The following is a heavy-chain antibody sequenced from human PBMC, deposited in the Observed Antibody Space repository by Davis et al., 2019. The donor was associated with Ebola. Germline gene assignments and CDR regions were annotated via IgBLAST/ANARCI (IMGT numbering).Heavy chain of an antibody. CDR2: IYYSGST. V-gene: IGHV4-59*01. D-gene: IGHD2-2*01. Sequence: MPGGSLRLSCTVSGGSISSYYWSWIRQPPGKGLEWIGYIYYSGSTHYNPSLKSRVTISVDTSKNKFSLKLSSVTAADTAVYYCAREAGIVVVPAAQRSYYGMDVLGKGTTVTVSS. CDR1: GGSISSYY. J-gene: IGHJ6*04. CDR3: AREAGIVVVPAAQRSYYGMDV.